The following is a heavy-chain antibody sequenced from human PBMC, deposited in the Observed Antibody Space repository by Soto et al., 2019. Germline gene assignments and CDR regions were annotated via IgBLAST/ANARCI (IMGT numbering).Heavy chain of an antibody. CDR1: GFTFSAYW. V-gene: IGHV3-7*05. Sequence: EVQLVASGGGLVQPGGSLRLSCEASGFTFSAYWMGWVRQAPGTGLQWVATIKTDGSEKYYVDSVTGRFTISRTNDKNSLSLQLNTLRAEDTGVYYCARPIRGSPEDVWGQGTRVTFSS. CDR3: ARPIRGSPEDV. J-gene: IGHJ6*02. CDR2: IKTDGSEK. D-gene: IGHD1-20*01.